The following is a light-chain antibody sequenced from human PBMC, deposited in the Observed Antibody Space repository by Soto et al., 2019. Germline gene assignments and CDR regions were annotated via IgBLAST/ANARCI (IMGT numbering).Light chain of an antibody. V-gene: IGKV1-5*01. CDR3: QQYNSSPLT. J-gene: IGKJ4*01. Sequence: DIQMTQSPSTLSASVGDRVTITCRANQSISSWLAWYQQKPGKAPKLLISEGSSLQSGVPSRFSGSGSGAEFTLTISSLQPDDLATYYCQQYNSSPLTFGVGTKVEIK. CDR1: QSISSW. CDR2: EGS.